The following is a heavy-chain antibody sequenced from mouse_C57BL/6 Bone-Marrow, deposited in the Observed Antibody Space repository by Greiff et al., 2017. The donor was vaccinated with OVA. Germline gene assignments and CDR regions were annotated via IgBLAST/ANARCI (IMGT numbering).Heavy chain of an antibody. J-gene: IGHJ1*03. CDR2: ISNGGGST. Sequence: EVQGVESGGGLVQPGGSLKLSCAASGFTFSDYYMYWVRQTPEKRLEWVAYISNGGGSTYYPDTVKGRFTISRDNAKNTLYLQMSRLKSEDTAMYYCARLYYDYYWYFDVWGTGTTVTVSS. D-gene: IGHD2-4*01. CDR3: ARLYYDYYWYFDV. V-gene: IGHV5-12*01. CDR1: GFTFSDYY.